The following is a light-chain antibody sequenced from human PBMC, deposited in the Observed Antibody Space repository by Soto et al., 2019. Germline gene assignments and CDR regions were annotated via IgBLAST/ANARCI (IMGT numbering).Light chain of an antibody. Sequence: QSLLTQQASVSVSPGPAITISCIGTSSDVGAFNYVSWYQQHPGKAPKLMIYDVSNRPSGVSNRFSGSKSGNTASLTISGLRAEDEADYYCNSYTSNNTYVFGTGTKVTVL. J-gene: IGLJ1*01. CDR3: NSYTSNNTYV. CDR2: DVS. CDR1: SSDVGAFNY. V-gene: IGLV2-14*03.